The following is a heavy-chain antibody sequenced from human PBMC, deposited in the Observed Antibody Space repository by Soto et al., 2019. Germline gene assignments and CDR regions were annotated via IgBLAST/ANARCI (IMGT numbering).Heavy chain of an antibody. CDR2: IDWDDDK. V-gene: IGHV2-70*11. Sequence: GSGPTLVNPTQTLTLTCTFSGFSLSTSGMCVSWIRQPPGKALEWLARIDWDDDKYYSTSLKTRLTISKDTSKNQVVLTMTNMDPVDTATYYCARIRPEQQLVFLDFDYWGQGTQVTVSS. D-gene: IGHD6-13*01. CDR3: ARIRPEQQLVFLDFDY. J-gene: IGHJ4*02. CDR1: GFSLSTSGMC.